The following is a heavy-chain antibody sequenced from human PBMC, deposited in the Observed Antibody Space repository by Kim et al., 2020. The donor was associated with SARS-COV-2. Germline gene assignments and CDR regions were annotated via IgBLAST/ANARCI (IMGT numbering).Heavy chain of an antibody. CDR3: ALAGGYGGWIRN. CDR2: IYSGGDT. Sequence: GGSLRLSCAASGFTVRSDYMSWVRQAPGKGLEWVSIIYSGGDTYYADSVKGRFTISRDNSKNTLYLQMNSLRAEDTAVYYCALAGGYGGWIRNWGRGTLVTVSS. CDR1: GFTVRSDY. J-gene: IGHJ4*02. V-gene: IGHV3-53*01. D-gene: IGHD3-10*01.